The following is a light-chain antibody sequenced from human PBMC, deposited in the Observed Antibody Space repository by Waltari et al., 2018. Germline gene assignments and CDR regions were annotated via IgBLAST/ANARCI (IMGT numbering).Light chain of an antibody. CDR1: NSAVGCINL. V-gene: IGLV2-23*01. Sequence: QSALIQPASASGPPGQSITMSCPVTNSAVGCINLVSCYQQHPGKAPKFLIYEGSKRPSGVSYRFSGSKSGNTASLTISGLQADDEADYYCSSYAGSGSPRVFGGGTKLTVL. CDR3: SSYAGSGSPRV. CDR2: EGS. J-gene: IGLJ3*02.